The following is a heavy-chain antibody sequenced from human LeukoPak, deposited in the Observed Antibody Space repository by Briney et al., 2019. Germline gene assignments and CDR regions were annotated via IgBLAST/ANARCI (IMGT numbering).Heavy chain of an antibody. CDR3: TKGTIWLPFDY. V-gene: IGHV3-23*01. CDR1: GFTFSNYA. J-gene: IGHJ4*02. Sequence: RGCLRLSCAASGFTFSNYATCWARQAPGEGLEWVSAISGSGGSTYYADSVKGRFTISRDNSKNTLYLQMNSLRAEDTAVYYCTKGTIWLPFDYWGQGTLVTVSS. D-gene: IGHD5-18*01. CDR2: ISGSGGST.